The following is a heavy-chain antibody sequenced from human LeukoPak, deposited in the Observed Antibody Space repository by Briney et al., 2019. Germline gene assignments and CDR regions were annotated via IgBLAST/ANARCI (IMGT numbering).Heavy chain of an antibody. V-gene: IGHV4-4*07. CDR3: ATAGRYFDWLLPGDAFDI. D-gene: IGHD3-9*01. CDR1: GGSISSYY. J-gene: IGHJ3*02. Sequence: SGTLSLTCTVSGGSISSYYWSWIRQPAGKGLEWIGRIYTSGNTNYNPSLKSRVTMSVDTSKNQFSLKLSSVTAADTAVYYCATAGRYFDWLLPGDAFDIWGQGTMVTVSS. CDR2: IYTSGNT.